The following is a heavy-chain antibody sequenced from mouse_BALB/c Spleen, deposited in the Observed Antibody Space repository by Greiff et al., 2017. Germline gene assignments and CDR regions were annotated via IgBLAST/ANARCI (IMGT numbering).Heavy chain of an antibody. CDR3: ARHAYDYDVTWCAY. J-gene: IGHJ3*01. Sequence: EVKLMESGGGLVKPGGSLKLSCAASGFTFSSYAMSWVRQTPEKRLEWVATISSGGSYTYYPDSVKGRFTIARDNAKNTLYLQMSSLRSEDTAMYYCARHAYDYDVTWCAYWGQGTLVTVSA. CDR1: GFTFSSYA. D-gene: IGHD2-4*01. V-gene: IGHV5-9-3*01. CDR2: ISSGGSYT.